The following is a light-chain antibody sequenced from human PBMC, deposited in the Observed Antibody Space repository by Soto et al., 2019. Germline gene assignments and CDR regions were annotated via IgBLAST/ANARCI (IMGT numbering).Light chain of an antibody. Sequence: QPVLTQPPSVSGAPGQRVTISCTGSSSNIGAGYDVHWYQQLPGTAPKLVIFGNTNRPSGVPDRFSGSKSGTSASLAITGLQAEDEADYYCQSYDSSLSVWVFGGGTKLTVL. CDR3: QSYDSSLSVWV. CDR2: GNT. J-gene: IGLJ3*02. V-gene: IGLV1-40*01. CDR1: SSNIGAGYD.